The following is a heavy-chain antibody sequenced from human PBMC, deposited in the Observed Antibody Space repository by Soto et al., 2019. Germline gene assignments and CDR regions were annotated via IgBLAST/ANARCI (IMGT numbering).Heavy chain of an antibody. CDR2: IIPIFGTA. J-gene: IGHJ4*02. CDR3: ARAAWIQLWSYFDY. CDR1: GGTFSSYA. V-gene: IGHV1-69*01. D-gene: IGHD5-18*01. Sequence: QVQLVQSGAEVKKPGSSVKVSCKASGGTFSSYAISWVRQAPGQGLEWMGGIIPIFGTANYAQKFQGRVTITADESTSTAYMERSSLRSEDTAVYYCARAAWIQLWSYFDYWGKGTLVTVSS.